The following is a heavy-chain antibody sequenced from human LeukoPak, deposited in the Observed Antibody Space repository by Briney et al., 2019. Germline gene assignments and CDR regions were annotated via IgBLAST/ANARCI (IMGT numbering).Heavy chain of an antibody. V-gene: IGHV3-11*01. CDR3: ARSRFFIVVVTGYYGMDV. CDR2: ISSSGSTI. Sequence: GGSLRLSCAASGFTFSDYYMSWIRQAPGKGLEWVSYISSSGSTIYYADSVKGRFTISRDNAKNSLYLQMNSLRAEDTAVYYCARSRFFIVVVTGYYGMDVWGQGTTVTVSS. J-gene: IGHJ6*02. CDR1: GFTFSDYY. D-gene: IGHD2-21*02.